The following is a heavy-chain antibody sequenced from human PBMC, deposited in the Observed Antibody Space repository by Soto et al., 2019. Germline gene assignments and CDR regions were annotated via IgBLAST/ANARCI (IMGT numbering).Heavy chain of an antibody. CDR3: ARVRDCSSTSCYAPFFDY. D-gene: IGHD2-2*01. Sequence: SETLSLTCTVSGGSISSGGYYWSWIRQHPGKGLEWIGYIYYSGSTYYNPSLKSRVTISVDTSKNQFSLKLSSVTAADTAVYYCARVRDCSSTSCYAPFFDYWGQGTLVTVS. CDR1: GGSISSGGYY. V-gene: IGHV4-31*03. CDR2: IYYSGST. J-gene: IGHJ4*02.